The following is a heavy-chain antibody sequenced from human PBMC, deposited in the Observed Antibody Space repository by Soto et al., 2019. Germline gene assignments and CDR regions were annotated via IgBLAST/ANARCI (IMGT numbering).Heavy chain of an antibody. V-gene: IGHV4-39*01. D-gene: IGHD3-3*01. CDR2: MYYSGST. J-gene: IGHJ4*02. CDR3: ARSSSRAFRSLELVNPLYC. Sequence: SETLSLTCTVSGGSISSTSYYWGWIRQPPGKGLEWIGSMYYSGSTNYNPSLKSRLTMSVDTSKNQFSLKLRSVTAADTAVYYCARSSSRAFRSLELVNPLYCWGQGTPVTVSS. CDR1: GGSISSTSYY.